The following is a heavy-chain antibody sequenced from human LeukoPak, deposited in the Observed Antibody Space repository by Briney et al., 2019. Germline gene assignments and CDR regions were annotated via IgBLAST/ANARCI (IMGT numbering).Heavy chain of an antibody. V-gene: IGHV3-7*03. Sequence: PGGSLRLSCAASGFTFSSYWMSWVRQAPGKGLEWVANIKQDGSEKYYVDSVKGRFTISRDNAKNSLYVQMNSLRAEDTAVYYCAKASVLRYFDTEEWGQGTLVTVSS. CDR1: GFTFSSYW. CDR2: IKQDGSEK. D-gene: IGHD3-9*01. CDR3: AKASVLRYFDTEE. J-gene: IGHJ4*02.